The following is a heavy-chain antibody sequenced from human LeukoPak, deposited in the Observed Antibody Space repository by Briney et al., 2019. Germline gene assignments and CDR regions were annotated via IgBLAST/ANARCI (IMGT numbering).Heavy chain of an antibody. V-gene: IGHV3-7*05. D-gene: IGHD6-19*01. CDR2: IKQDGSEK. CDR3: ATGGAVAGHYYYGMDV. Sequence: PGGSLRLACAASGFTFSRYWMSWVRQAPGKGLEWVANIKQDGSEKYYVDSVKGRFTISRDNTKNSLYLQINSLRAEDTAVYYCATGGAVAGHYYYGMDVWGQGTTVTVSS. CDR1: GFTFSRYW. J-gene: IGHJ6*02.